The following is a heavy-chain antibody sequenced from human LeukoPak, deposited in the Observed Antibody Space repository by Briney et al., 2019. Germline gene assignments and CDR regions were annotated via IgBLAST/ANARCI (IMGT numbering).Heavy chain of an antibody. D-gene: IGHD6-13*01. CDR2: ISGSGGST. CDR1: GFTFSSYA. V-gene: IGHV3-23*01. Sequence: GGSLRLSCAASGFTFSSYAMSWVRQAPGKGLEWVSAISGSGGSTYYADSVKGRFTISRDDSKNTLYLQMNSLRAEDTAVYYCAKDQQQLVLHYYYYYGMDVWGKGTTVTVPS. J-gene: IGHJ6*04. CDR3: AKDQQQLVLHYYYYYGMDV.